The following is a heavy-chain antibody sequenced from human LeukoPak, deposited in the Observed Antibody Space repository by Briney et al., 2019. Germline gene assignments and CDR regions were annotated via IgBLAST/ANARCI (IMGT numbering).Heavy chain of an antibody. D-gene: IGHD3-3*01. CDR2: ISGSGSST. J-gene: IGHJ4*02. CDR1: GFTFSSYA. CDR3: AKEPGPSPRGITIFGVGPYYFDY. V-gene: IGHV3-23*01. Sequence: PGGSLRLSCAASGFTFSSYAMSWVRQAPGKGLEWVSAISGSGSSTYYADSVKGRFTISRDNSKNTLYLQMNSLRAEDTAIYYCAKEPGPSPRGITIFGVGPYYFDYWGQGTLVTVSS.